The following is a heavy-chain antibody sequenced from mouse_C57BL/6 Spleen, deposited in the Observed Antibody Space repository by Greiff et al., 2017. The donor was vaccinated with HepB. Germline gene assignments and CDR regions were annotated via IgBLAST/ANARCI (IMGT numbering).Heavy chain of an antibody. CDR2: IDPSASYT. CDR1: GYTFTSYW. V-gene: IGHV1-69*01. D-gene: IGHD1-1*01. J-gene: IGHJ2*01. Sequence: QVQLQQPGAELVMPGASVKLSCKASGYTFTSYWMHWVKQRPGQGLEWIGDIDPSASYTNYNQKLQGKSTLTVAKSSSTAYMQLSSLTSEDSAVYYCARVLRYYFDYWGQGTTLTVSS. CDR3: ARVLRYYFDY.